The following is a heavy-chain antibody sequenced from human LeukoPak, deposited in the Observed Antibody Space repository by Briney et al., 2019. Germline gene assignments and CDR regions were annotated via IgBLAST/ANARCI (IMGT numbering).Heavy chain of an antibody. Sequence: GASVKVSCKASGYTFTGYYMHWVRQAPGQGLEWMGWINPNSGNTGYAQKFQGRVTITRNTSISTAYMELSSLRFEDTAVYYCARRRVGTHFDYWGQGTLVTVSS. CDR1: GYTFTGYY. CDR3: ARRRVGTHFDY. D-gene: IGHD1-14*01. CDR2: INPNSGNT. J-gene: IGHJ4*02. V-gene: IGHV1-8*03.